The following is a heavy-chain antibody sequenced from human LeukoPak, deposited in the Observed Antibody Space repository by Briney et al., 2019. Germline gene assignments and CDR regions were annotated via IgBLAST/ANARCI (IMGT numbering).Heavy chain of an antibody. J-gene: IGHJ4*02. D-gene: IGHD2-15*01. Sequence: ASVNVSCKASGYTFTSYYMHWVRQAPGQGLEWMGIINPSGGSTSYAQKFQGRVTMTRDTSTSTVYMELSSLRSEDTAVYYCAREVIAVEAATRAFDYWGQGTLVTVSS. CDR2: INPSGGST. CDR3: AREVIAVEAATRAFDY. V-gene: IGHV1-46*01. CDR1: GYTFTSYY.